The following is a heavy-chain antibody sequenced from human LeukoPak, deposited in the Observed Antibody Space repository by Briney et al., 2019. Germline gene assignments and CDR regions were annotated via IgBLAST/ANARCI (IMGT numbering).Heavy chain of an antibody. V-gene: IGHV3-30*03. Sequence: GGSLRLSCAASGFTFSSYGMHWVRQAPGKGLEWVAVISYDGSNKYYADSVKGRFTISRDNSKNTLYLQMNSLRAEDTAVYYCARDPKSGSYSRGIAYFDYWGQGTLVTVSS. D-gene: IGHD1-26*01. CDR3: ARDPKSGSYSRGIAYFDY. CDR2: ISYDGSNK. J-gene: IGHJ4*02. CDR1: GFTFSSYG.